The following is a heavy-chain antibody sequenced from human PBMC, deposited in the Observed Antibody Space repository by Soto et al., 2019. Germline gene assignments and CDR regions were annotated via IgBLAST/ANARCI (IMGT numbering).Heavy chain of an antibody. V-gene: IGHV1-69*13. CDR3: ARGKPNMVRGVGFFDY. D-gene: IGHD3-10*01. Sequence: VASVKVSCKASGGTFSSYAISWVRQAPGQGLEWMGGIIPIFGTANYAQKFQGRVTITADESTSTAYMELSSLRSEDTAVYYCARGKPNMVRGVGFFDYWGQGTLVTVSS. CDR1: GGTFSSYA. CDR2: IIPIFGTA. J-gene: IGHJ4*02.